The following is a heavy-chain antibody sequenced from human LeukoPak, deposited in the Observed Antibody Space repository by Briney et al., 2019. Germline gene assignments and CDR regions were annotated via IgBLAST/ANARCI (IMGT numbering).Heavy chain of an antibody. V-gene: IGHV3-21*01. CDR1: GFGFSTYS. D-gene: IGHD6-13*01. J-gene: IGHJ6*02. CDR3: ARGGMSSSWYQASYGMDV. CDR2: ISSSSSTYI. Sequence: GGSLRLSCVTSGFGFSTYSMNWVRQAPGKGLEWVSSISSSSSTYIYYADSVKGRFTISRDNAKNTLYPQMNSLRAEDTAVYYCARGGMSSSWYQASYGMDVWGQGTTVTVSS.